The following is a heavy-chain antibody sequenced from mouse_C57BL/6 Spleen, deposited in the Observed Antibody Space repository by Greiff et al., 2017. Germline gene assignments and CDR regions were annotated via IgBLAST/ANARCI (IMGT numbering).Heavy chain of an antibody. J-gene: IGHJ4*01. CDR3: AGLRQDYAMDY. D-gene: IGHD2-4*01. CDR2: IHPNSGST. Sequence: QVQLQQPGAELVKPGASVKLSCKASGYTFTSYWMHWVKQRPGQGLEWIGMIHPNSGSTNYNEKFKSKATLTLDKSSSTAYMQLSSLTSEDSAVYYCAGLRQDYAMDYWGQGTSVTVSS. V-gene: IGHV1-64*01. CDR1: GYTFTSYW.